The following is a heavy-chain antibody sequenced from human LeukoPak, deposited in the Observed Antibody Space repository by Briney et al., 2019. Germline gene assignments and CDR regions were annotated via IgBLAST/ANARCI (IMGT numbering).Heavy chain of an antibody. CDR1: GGSISGTYY. CDR3: ARRWVYDKKAFDA. Sequence: SETLSLTCTVSGGSISGTYYWSWIRQPPGKGLEWIGYIYYTGTTDSNPSLKSRVTISLDTSKNQFSLNLSSVTAADTAVYYCARRWVYDKKAFDAWGQGTMVTVSS. D-gene: IGHD3-16*01. J-gene: IGHJ3*01. V-gene: IGHV4-59*08. CDR2: IYYTGTT.